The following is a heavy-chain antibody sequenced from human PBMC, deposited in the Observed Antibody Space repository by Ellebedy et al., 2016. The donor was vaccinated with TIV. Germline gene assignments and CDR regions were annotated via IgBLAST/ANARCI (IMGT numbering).Heavy chain of an antibody. CDR2: MNPNSGNT. J-gene: IGHJ4*02. Sequence: ASVKVSCKASGYTFTSYDINWVRQAAGQGLEWMGWMNPNSGNTDSAQKFQDRVTMTRDTSTNTAFMELYSLTFEDTAVYYCARGGYSYPEELDYWGQGTLVTVSS. CDR3: ARGGYSYPEELDY. CDR1: GYTFTSYD. V-gene: IGHV1-8*01. D-gene: IGHD5-18*01.